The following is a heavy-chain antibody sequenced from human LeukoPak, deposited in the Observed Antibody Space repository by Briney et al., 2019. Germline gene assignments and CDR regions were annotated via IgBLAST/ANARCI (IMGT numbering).Heavy chain of an antibody. CDR3: ARGLYSSPF. Sequence: PGRTLRLSCAASGFTLSIYGMHCVREAPGKGLECVVFIRFDGSDKFYADSVRGRFTISRGNSKNTLSLQMNSLRVEDTAVYYCARGLYSSPFWGQATLVTVSS. V-gene: IGHV3-30*02. CDR2: IRFDGSDK. CDR1: GFTLSIYG. J-gene: IGHJ4*02. D-gene: IGHD6-13*01.